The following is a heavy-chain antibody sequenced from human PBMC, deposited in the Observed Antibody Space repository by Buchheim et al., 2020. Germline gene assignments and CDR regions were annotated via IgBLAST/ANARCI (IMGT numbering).Heavy chain of an antibody. CDR1: GFTFSRYG. D-gene: IGHD1-26*01. V-gene: IGHV3-23*01. Sequence: EVQLLESGGGLVQPGGSLRLSCAGSGFTFSRYGMGWVRQAPGKGLEWVSGISGSGVTTSYADSVRGRFTISRDSSRNTLYLQLNSLRVEDTAVYFCARTPIDFGSYYFDYWGQGT. CDR3: ARTPIDFGSYYFDY. J-gene: IGHJ4*02. CDR2: ISGSGVTT.